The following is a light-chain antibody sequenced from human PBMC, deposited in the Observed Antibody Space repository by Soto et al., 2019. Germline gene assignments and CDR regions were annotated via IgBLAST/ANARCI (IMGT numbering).Light chain of an antibody. J-gene: IGLJ1*01. CDR2: GDN. Sequence: QSVLTQPPSVSGAPGQRVAISCTGSSSNIGAECDVHWYQQLPGTAPKRLIYGDNNRPSGVPDRFSGSKSGTSASLAITGLQPEDEADYYCQFYDSSLTTFVFGTGTKVTVL. V-gene: IGLV1-40*01. CDR3: QFYDSSLTTFV. CDR1: SSNIGAECD.